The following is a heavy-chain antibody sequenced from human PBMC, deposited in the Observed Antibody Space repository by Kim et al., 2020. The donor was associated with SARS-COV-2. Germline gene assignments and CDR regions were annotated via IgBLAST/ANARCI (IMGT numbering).Heavy chain of an antibody. D-gene: IGHD1-26*01. V-gene: IGHV1-46*01. J-gene: IGHJ4*02. Sequence: ASVKVSCKASGYTFTSYYMHWVRQAPGQGLEWMGIINPSGGSTSYAQKFQGRVTMTRDTSTSTVYMELSSLRSEDTAVYYCARDLYSGSYGGYYFDYWGQGTLVTVSS. CDR1: GYTFTSYY. CDR3: ARDLYSGSYGGYYFDY. CDR2: INPSGGST.